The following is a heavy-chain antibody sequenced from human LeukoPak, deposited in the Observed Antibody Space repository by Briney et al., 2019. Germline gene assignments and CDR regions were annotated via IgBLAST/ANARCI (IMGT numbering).Heavy chain of an antibody. V-gene: IGHV3-66*02. CDR1: GFTVNSNY. Sequence: GVSLRLSCVASGFTVNSNYMSWVRQAPGKGLEWVSLIYTGGSTYYADSVRGRFTISRDNSENTLYLQMNSLRPEDTAIYYCAKGFGKAAADVFGGYTMDVWGQGTTVTVSS. J-gene: IGHJ6*02. CDR3: AKGFGKAAADVFGGYTMDV. CDR2: IYTGGST. D-gene: IGHD6-13*01.